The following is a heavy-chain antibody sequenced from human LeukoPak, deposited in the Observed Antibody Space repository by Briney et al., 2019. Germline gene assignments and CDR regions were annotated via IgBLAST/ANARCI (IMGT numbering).Heavy chain of an antibody. CDR2: IYHSGST. Sequence: SETLSLTCTVSGYSISSGYYWGWIRQPPGKGLEWIGSIYHSGSTYYNPSLKSRVTISVDTSKNQFSLKLSSVTAADTAVYYCARRGRRGSIDYWGQGTLVTVSS. J-gene: IGHJ4*02. D-gene: IGHD3-10*01. CDR3: ARRGRRGSIDY. CDR1: GYSISSGYY. V-gene: IGHV4-38-2*02.